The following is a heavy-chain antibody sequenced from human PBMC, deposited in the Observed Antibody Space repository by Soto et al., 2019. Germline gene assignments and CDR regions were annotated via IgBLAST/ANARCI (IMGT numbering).Heavy chain of an antibody. V-gene: IGHV1-18*04. CDR3: ARDRYCRSTSCYLAYWFDP. J-gene: IGHJ5*02. Sequence: ASVKVSCKASEHTFTNYGINWVRLAPGQGLEWMGWINTYSGNTIYAQKFQDRLTITTDTSTNTASMELRSLTSDDTAVYYCARDRYCRSTSCYLAYWFDPWGQGTLVTVSS. CDR1: EHTFTNYG. CDR2: INTYSGNT. D-gene: IGHD2-2*01.